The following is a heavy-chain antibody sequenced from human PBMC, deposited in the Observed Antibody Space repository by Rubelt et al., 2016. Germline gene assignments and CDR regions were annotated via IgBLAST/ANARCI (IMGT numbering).Heavy chain of an antibody. CDR2: IIPIFGTA. D-gene: IGHD5-18*01. J-gene: IGHJ6*02. CDR1: GGTFSSYA. V-gene: IGHV1-69*01. CDR3: ARNSYGYFPETSTYYYYGMDV. Sequence: ASGGTFSSYAISWVRQAPGQGLEWMGGIIPIFGTANYAQKFQGRVTITADESTSTAYMELSSLRSEDTAVYYCARNSYGYFPETSTYYYYGMDVWGQGTTVTVSS.